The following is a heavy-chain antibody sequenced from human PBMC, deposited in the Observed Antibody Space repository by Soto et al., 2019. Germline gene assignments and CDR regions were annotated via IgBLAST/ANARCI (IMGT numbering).Heavy chain of an antibody. D-gene: IGHD5-12*01. J-gene: IGHJ4*02. V-gene: IGHV1-18*01. CDR3: AKEGGSNMYSFDY. CDR1: DYTFTDYG. Sequence: ASVKVSCKTSDYTFTDYGISWVRQAPGQGLEWMGWISTFSGNTNYAQNFQDRVTMTTDTSTTTAYMELRSLRSDDTAVYYCAKEGGSNMYSFDYWGQGTLVTVSS. CDR2: ISTFSGNT.